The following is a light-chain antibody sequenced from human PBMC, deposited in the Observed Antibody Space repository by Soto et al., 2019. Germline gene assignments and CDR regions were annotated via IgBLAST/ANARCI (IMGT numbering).Light chain of an antibody. CDR2: GAS. Sequence: EIVMTQSPATLSVSPGERATLSCRASQSVSSNLAWYQQKPGQAPRLLIYGASTRAAGIPARFSGSGCGTEFTLTISSLQSEDFAVYYCQQFGDSLWTFGQGTRVEIK. CDR1: QSVSSN. CDR3: QQFGDSLWT. V-gene: IGKV3-15*01. J-gene: IGKJ1*01.